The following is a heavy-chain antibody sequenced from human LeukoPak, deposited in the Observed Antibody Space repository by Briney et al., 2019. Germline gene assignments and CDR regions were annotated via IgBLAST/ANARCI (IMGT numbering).Heavy chain of an antibody. V-gene: IGHV1-2*02. D-gene: IGHD6-13*01. CDR3: ARVRLTAGAHRNFDY. Sequence: ASVTVSCKASGYTFTGYYMHWVRQAPGQGLEWMGWINPNSGGTNYAQKFQGRVTMTRDTSISTAYMELSRLRSDDTAVYYCARVRLTAGAHRNFDYWGQGTLVTVSS. J-gene: IGHJ4*02. CDR2: INPNSGGT. CDR1: GYTFTGYY.